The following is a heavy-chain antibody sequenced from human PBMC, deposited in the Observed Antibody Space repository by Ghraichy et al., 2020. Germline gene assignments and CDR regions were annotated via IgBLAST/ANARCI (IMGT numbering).Heavy chain of an antibody. V-gene: IGHV3-23*01. J-gene: IGHJ4*02. CDR3: AKDGTRTNLGDFDY. Sequence: GGPLRLSCAASGFTFSTYAMSWVRQAPGKGLEWGSAISGGGGNTYYADSVKGRFTSPRDNSKNTLYLQMNSLRAEDTAIYYCAKDGTRTNLGDFDYWCQGTLFTVSS. D-gene: IGHD7-27*01. CDR2: ISGGGGNT. CDR1: GFTFSTYA.